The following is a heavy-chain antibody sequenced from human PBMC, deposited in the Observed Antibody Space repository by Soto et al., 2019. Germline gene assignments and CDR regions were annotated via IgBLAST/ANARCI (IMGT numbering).Heavy chain of an antibody. CDR2: INGDVSEK. J-gene: IGHJ5*02. D-gene: IGHD7-27*01. V-gene: IGHV3-7*03. CDR1: GFTFTNYW. CDR3: ARTNWYYDL. Sequence: PGGSLRLSCAASGFTFTNYWMRWVRQAPGKDLEWVDNINGDVSEKYYVDSVKGRFTISRDNAKNSLYLQMDSLRAEDTAVYYCARTNWYYDLWGQGTLGTV.